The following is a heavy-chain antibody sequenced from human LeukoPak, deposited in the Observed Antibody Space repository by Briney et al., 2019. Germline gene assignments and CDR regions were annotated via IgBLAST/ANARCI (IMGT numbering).Heavy chain of an antibody. CDR3: ARDDYPYGRDV. Sequence: RASVKVSCKASGYTFTSYDFNWVRQATGQGLEWMGWMNPNTGNTGYAQKFQGRVTMTRDTSISTAYMESSSLRSEDTAVYYCARDDYPYGRDVWGQGTTVTVSS. V-gene: IGHV1-8*01. J-gene: IGHJ6*02. CDR1: GYTFTSYD. CDR2: MNPNTGNT. D-gene: IGHD5-12*01.